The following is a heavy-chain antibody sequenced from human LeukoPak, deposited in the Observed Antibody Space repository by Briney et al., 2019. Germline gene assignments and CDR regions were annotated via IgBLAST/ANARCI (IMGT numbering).Heavy chain of an antibody. CDR2: ISYDGSDK. J-gene: IGHJ4*02. CDR3: AKPYNYGVRDVHFDY. D-gene: IGHD4-17*01. Sequence: GGSLRLSCAASGFTFGSYAMHWVRQAPGKGLEWVAVISYDGSDKYYVDSVKGRFTISRDNSKNTLYLQINSLRAEDTAVYFCAKPYNYGVRDVHFDYWGQGTLVAVSS. V-gene: IGHV3-30*18. CDR1: GFTFGSYA.